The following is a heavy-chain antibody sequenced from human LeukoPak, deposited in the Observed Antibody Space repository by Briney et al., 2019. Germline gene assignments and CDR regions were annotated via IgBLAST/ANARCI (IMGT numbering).Heavy chain of an antibody. CDR1: GFTVSNNY. CDR3: AREGYCGGDCFLY. Sequence: GGSLRLPCAASGFTVSNNYMSWVRQAPGKGLEWVSVIYSGGSTDYADSVKGRFTISRDNSKNTLYPEMNSLRAEDTAVYYCAREGYCGGDCFLYWGQGTLVTVSS. J-gene: IGHJ4*02. V-gene: IGHV3-66*01. D-gene: IGHD2-21*02. CDR2: IYSGGST.